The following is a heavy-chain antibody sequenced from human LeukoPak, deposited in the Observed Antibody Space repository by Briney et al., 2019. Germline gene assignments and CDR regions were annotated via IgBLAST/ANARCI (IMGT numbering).Heavy chain of an antibody. V-gene: IGHV4-39*02. J-gene: IGHJ4*02. CDR2: FFYSGST. CDR3: ARDLAHCAGDCYSDGFDY. D-gene: IGHD2-21*02. Sequence: SETLSLTCTVSGGSISSRPYCWGWIRQPPGKGLEWLGSFFYSGSTNYKPSLKSRVTISVDTSNNQFSLKLRSVTAADTAVYYCARDLAHCAGDCYSDGFDYWGQGTLVTVSS. CDR1: GGSISSRPYC.